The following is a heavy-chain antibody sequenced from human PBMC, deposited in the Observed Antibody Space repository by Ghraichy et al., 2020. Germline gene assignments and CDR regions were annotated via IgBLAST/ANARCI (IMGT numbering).Heavy chain of an antibody. J-gene: IGHJ4*02. V-gene: IGHV3-23*01. CDR3: ASPKPYYGGSLGFDY. Sequence: GGSLRLSCAASGFTFSSYAMSWVRQAPGKGLEWVSAISGSGGSTYYADSVKGRFTISRDNSKNTLYLQMNSLRAEDTAVYYCASPKPYYGGSLGFDYWGQGTLVTVSS. D-gene: IGHD4-23*01. CDR1: GFTFSSYA. CDR2: ISGSGGST.